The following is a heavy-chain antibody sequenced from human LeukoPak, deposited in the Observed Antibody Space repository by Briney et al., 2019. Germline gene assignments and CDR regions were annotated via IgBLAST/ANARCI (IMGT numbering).Heavy chain of an antibody. V-gene: IGHV4-4*07. CDR2: IYTSGST. CDR3: ARDLDVAEYYYDSSGYFDY. CDR1: GGSISSYY. J-gene: IGHJ4*02. D-gene: IGHD3-22*01. Sequence: SETLSLTCTVSGGSISSYYWSWLRQPAGKGLEWIGRIYTSGSTNYNPSLKSRVTMSVDTSKNQFSLKLSSVTAADTAVYYCARDLDVAEYYYDSSGYFDYWGQGTLVTVSS.